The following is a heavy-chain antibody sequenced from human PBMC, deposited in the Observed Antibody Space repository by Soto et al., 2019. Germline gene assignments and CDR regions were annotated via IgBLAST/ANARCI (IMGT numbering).Heavy chain of an antibody. V-gene: IGHV4-59*01. CDR1: GGSISSYY. D-gene: IGHD2-15*01. CDR3: ARESPGAVVGYYYYRMDV. J-gene: IGHJ6*02. CDR2: VFYSGSI. Sequence: QVQLQESGPGLVKPSETLSLTCNVSGGSISSYYWSWIRQPPGKGLEWIWYVFYSGSINYNPSLKSRVTISVDTSKNQFSLKLSSVPAEDTAVDYCARESPGAVVGYYYYRMDVWGQGTTVTVSS.